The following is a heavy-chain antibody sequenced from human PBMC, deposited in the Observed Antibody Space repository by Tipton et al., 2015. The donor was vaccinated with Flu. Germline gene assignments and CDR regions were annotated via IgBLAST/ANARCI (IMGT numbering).Heavy chain of an antibody. CDR2: INHSGST. Sequence: LRLSCAVYGGSFSGYYWSWVRQPPGKGLEWIGEINHSGSTNYNPSLKSRVTTIVDTSKNQFSLKLSSVIAADTAVYYCARGTLDYYDSGGYCYGAFDIWGQGTMVTVSS. J-gene: IGHJ3*02. D-gene: IGHD3-22*01. CDR3: ARGTLDYYDSGGYCYGAFDI. V-gene: IGHV4-34*01. CDR1: GGSFSGYY.